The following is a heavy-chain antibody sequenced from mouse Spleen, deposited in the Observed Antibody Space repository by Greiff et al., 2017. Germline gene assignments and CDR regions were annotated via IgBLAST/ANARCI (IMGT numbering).Heavy chain of an antibody. CDR2: FYPGSNNI. V-gene: IGHV1-62-2*01. CDR1: GYTFTDFT. CDR3: IKHEVSTSGAWFAY. D-gene: IGHD3-1*01. J-gene: IGHJ3*01. Sequence: VQLQQSGAELVKPGASVKLSCKASGYTFTDFTIHWVKQRPGQGLEWVGWFYPGSNNIKYNEKFKDKATLTVDRSSSTVYMELSRLTSEDSAVYFCIKHEVSTSGAWFAYWGQGTLVTVSA.